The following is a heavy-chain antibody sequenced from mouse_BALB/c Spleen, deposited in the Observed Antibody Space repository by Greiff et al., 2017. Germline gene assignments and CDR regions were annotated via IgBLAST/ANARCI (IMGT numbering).Heavy chain of an antibody. CDR1: GFSLTSYG. D-gene: IGHD1-1*01. V-gene: IGHV2-9*02. CDR2: IWAGGST. J-gene: IGHJ3*01. CDR3: AREDYGSSWFAY. Sequence: VKLVESGPGLVAPSQSLSITCTVSGFSLTSYGVHWVRQPPGKGLEWLGVIWAGGSTNYNSALMSRLSISKDNSKSQVFLKMNSLQTGDTAMYYCAREDYGSSWFAYWGQGTLVTVSA.